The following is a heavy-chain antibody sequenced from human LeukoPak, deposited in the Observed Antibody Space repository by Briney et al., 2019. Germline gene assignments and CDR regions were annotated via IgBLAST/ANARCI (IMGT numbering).Heavy chain of an antibody. J-gene: IGHJ5*02. D-gene: IGHD2-2*01. CDR2: IYYSGSI. V-gene: IGHV4-39*01. CDR3: ARGYCSSTSCYADWFDP. CDR1: GGSISSSSYY. Sequence: SETLSLTCTVSGGSISSSSYYWGCIRRPPGKGLEGIGRIYYSGSIYFNPSLKSRDTISVDTSKNQFSLKLSSVTAADTAVYYCARGYCSSTSCYADWFDPWGQGTLVTVSS.